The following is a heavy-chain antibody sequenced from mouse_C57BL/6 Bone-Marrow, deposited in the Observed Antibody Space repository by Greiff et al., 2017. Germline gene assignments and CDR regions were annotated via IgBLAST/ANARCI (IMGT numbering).Heavy chain of an antibody. V-gene: IGHV14-4*01. J-gene: IGHJ2*01. Sequence: EVQLQQSGAELVRPGSSVKMSCKTSGYTFTSYGINWVKQRPGQGLEWIGWIDPENGDTEYASKFQGKATITADTSSNTAYLQLSSLTSEDTAVYYCTSITTVPFDYWGQGTTLTVSS. D-gene: IGHD1-1*01. CDR2: IDPENGDT. CDR3: TSITTVPFDY. CDR1: GYTFTSYG.